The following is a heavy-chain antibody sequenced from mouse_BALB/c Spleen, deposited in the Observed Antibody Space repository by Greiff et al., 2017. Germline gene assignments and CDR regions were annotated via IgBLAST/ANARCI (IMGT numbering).Heavy chain of an antibody. CDR3: ARYGMNWYFDV. CDR1: GFTFSSFG. D-gene: IGHD2-1*01. J-gene: IGHJ1*01. V-gene: IGHV5-17*02. Sequence: EVQGVESGGGLVQPGGSRKLSCAASGFTFSSFGMHWVRQAPEKGLEWVAYISSGSSTIYYADTVKGRFTISRDNPKNTLFLQMTSLRSEDTAMYYCARYGMNWYFDVWGAGTTVTVSS. CDR2: ISSGSSTI.